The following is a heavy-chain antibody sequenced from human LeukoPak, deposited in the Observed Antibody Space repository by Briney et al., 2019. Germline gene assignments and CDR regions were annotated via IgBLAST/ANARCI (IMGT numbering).Heavy chain of an antibody. CDR3: ARDRQYSSSSEDY. Sequence: SGGSLRLSCAASGFTVSSNYMSWVRQAPGKGLEWVSVIYSGGSTYYADSVKGRFTISRDNSKHTLYLQMNSLRVEDTAVYYCARDRQYSSSSEDYWGQGTLVTVSS. CDR1: GFTVSSNY. V-gene: IGHV3-53*01. CDR2: IYSGGST. J-gene: IGHJ4*02. D-gene: IGHD6-6*01.